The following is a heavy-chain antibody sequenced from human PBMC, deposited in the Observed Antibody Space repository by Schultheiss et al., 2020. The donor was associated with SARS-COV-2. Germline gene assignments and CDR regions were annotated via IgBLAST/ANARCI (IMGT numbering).Heavy chain of an antibody. CDR1: GFTFDDYA. V-gene: IGHV3-9*01. CDR2: ISWNSGSI. D-gene: IGHD3-22*01. J-gene: IGHJ4*02. CDR3: ARGRTYYYDSSGLGDYFDY. Sequence: GGSLRLSCAASGFTFDDYAMHWVRQAPGKGLEWVSGISWNSGSIGYADSVKGRFTISRDNAKNSLYLQMNSLRAEDTALYYCARGRTYYYDSSGLGDYFDYWGQGTLVTVSS.